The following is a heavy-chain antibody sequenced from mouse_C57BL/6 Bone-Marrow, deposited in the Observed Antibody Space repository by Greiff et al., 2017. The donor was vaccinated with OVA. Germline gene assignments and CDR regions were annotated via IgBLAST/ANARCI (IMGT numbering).Heavy chain of an antibody. J-gene: IGHJ1*03. V-gene: IGHV8-12*01. CDR2: IYWDDDK. D-gene: IGHD1-1*01. Sequence: QVTLKESGPGILQSSQTLSLTCSFSGFSLSTSGMGVSWIRQPSGKGLEWLAHIYWDDDKRYHPSLKSRLTISKDTSRNQVVLKITSVDTADTATYYCTRRDDGSISFWYFDVWGTGTTVTGSS. CDR3: TRRDDGSISFWYFDV. CDR1: GFSLSTSGMG.